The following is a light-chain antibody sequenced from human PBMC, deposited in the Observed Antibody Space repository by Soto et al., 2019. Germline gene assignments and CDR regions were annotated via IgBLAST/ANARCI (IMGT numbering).Light chain of an antibody. CDR3: SSYTSSSPLVI. CDR1: SSDIGGYNY. CDR2: AVS. V-gene: IGLV2-14*03. J-gene: IGLJ2*01. Sequence: QSVLTQPASVSGSPGQSITISCTGTSSDIGGYNYVSWYQQHPGKAPKLIIYAVSNRPSGVSNRFSGSKSGNTASLTISGLQAEDEADYYCSSYTSSSPLVIFGGGTKLTVL.